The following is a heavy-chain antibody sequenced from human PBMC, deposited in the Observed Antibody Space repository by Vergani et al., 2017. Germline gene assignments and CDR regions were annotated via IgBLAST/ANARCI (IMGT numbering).Heavy chain of an antibody. CDR3: ARDKYYDILTGYLGLDGMDV. Sequence: QVQLVQSGSELKKPGASVKFSCKASGYTFTSYAMNWVRQAPGQGLEWMGWINTNTGNPTYAQGFTGRFVFSLDTSVSTAYLQISSLKAEDTAVYYCARDKYYDILTGYLGLDGMDVWGQGTTVTVSS. CDR2: INTNTGNP. CDR1: GYTFTSYA. J-gene: IGHJ6*02. D-gene: IGHD3-9*01. V-gene: IGHV7-4-1*02.